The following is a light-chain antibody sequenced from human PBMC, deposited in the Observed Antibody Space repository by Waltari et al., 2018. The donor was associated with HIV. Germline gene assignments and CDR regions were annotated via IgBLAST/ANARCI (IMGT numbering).Light chain of an antibody. CDR1: ALAKQY. Sequence: SYELTQPPSVSLSPGQTASITCSGDALAKQYAYWYQQKPGQAPVVVIYKDIERPSGIPERFSGSTSGTTVTLTISGLQAEDEGDYYCQSADTRGSNLVFGGGTKLTVL. J-gene: IGLJ2*01. CDR2: KDI. V-gene: IGLV3-25*03. CDR3: QSADTRGSNLV.